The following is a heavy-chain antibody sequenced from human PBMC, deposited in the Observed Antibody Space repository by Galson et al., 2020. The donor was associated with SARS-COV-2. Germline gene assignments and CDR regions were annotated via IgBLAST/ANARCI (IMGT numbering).Heavy chain of an antibody. CDR1: GFTFSDYY. V-gene: IGHV3-11*06. CDR3: ARPYYYDSSGYDN. D-gene: IGHD3-22*01. CDR2: ISSSSSYT. Sequence: GGSLRLSCAASGFTFSDYYMSWIRQAPGKGLEWVSYISSSSSYTNYADSVKGRFTISRDNAKNSLYLQMNSLRAEDTAVYYCARPYYYDSSGYDNWGQGTLVTVSS. J-gene: IGHJ4*02.